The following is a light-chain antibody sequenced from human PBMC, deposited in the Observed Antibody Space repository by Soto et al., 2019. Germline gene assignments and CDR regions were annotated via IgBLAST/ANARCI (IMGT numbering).Light chain of an antibody. CDR1: QNIETY. Sequence: DIQMTQSPSSLSASVGDRVTITCRARQNIETYLNWYQQKPGRAPKVLIDAASILQSGVPSRFSGSGSGTEFILTIRSLQPEDFATYYCQQSFSSPDTFGPGTKVDVK. V-gene: IGKV1-39*01. J-gene: IGKJ3*01. CDR2: AAS. CDR3: QQSFSSPDT.